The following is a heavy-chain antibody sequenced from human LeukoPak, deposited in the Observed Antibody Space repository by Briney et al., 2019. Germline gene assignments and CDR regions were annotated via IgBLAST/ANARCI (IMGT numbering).Heavy chain of an antibody. CDR2: INPNSGGT. CDR3: ARIHIVVVPAAIGWFDP. CDR1: GYTFTGYY. J-gene: IGHJ5*02. D-gene: IGHD2-2*02. Sequence: GASVKVSCKASGYTFTGYYMHWVRQAPGQGLEWMGWINPNSGGTNYAQKFQGRVTMTRDTSISTAYMELSSLRSEDTAVYYCARIHIVVVPAAIGWFDPWGQGTLVTVSS. V-gene: IGHV1-2*02.